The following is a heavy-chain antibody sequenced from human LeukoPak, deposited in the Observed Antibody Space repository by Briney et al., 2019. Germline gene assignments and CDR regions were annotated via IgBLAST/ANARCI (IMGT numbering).Heavy chain of an antibody. CDR2: INPSGGST. D-gene: IGHD6-6*01. CDR1: GYTFTSYY. Sequence: ASVKVSCKASGYTFTSYYMHWVRQAPGQGLEWMGIINPSGGSTSHAQKFQGRVTMTRDTSTSTVYMELSSLRSEDTAVYYCASWGYSSSDFDYYGMDVWGQGTTVTVSS. V-gene: IGHV1-46*01. CDR3: ASWGYSSSDFDYYGMDV. J-gene: IGHJ6*02.